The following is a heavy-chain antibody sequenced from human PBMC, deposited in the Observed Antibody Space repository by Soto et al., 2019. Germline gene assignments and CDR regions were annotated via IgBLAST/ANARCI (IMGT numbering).Heavy chain of an antibody. V-gene: IGHV3-7*05. CDR1: GFAFGNSW. Sequence: EVQLVESGGGLVQPGGSLRLSCAASGFAFGNSWMTWVRQALGKGLEWVANIKGDGSAKSYLDSVRGRFTVSRDNAENPLFLQMNILRAEDTALYYCARDVSPGSGGYYLDAFDIWGQGTMVTVSS. CDR2: IKGDGSAK. J-gene: IGHJ3*02. D-gene: IGHD6-25*01. CDR3: ARDVSPGSGGYYLDAFDI.